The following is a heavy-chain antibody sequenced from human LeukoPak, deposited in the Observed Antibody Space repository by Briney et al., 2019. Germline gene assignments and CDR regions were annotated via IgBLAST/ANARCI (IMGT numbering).Heavy chain of an antibody. CDR1: GGSISYYY. D-gene: IGHD6-6*01. V-gene: IGHV4-4*09. Sequence: PSETLSLTCSVSGGSISYYYWSWIRQPPGKGLEWLGYIYTSGSTNYNPSLKSRVTISVDTSETQFSLKLSSVPAADTALYYCARWRSGSFDYWGQGTLVTVSS. CDR2: IYTSGST. CDR3: ARWRSGSFDY. J-gene: IGHJ4*02.